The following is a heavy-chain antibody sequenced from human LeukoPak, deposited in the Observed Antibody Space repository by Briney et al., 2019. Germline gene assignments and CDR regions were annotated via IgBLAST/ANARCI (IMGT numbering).Heavy chain of an antibody. Sequence: PSETLSLTCAVYGGSFSGYYWSWIRQPPGKGLEWIGEINHSGSTNYNPSLKSRVTISVDTCKNQFSLKLSSVTAADTAVYYCARTKNLGYYYYGMDVWGQGTTVTVSS. CDR2: INHSGST. D-gene: IGHD2-8*01. CDR1: GGSFSGYY. J-gene: IGHJ6*02. V-gene: IGHV4-34*01. CDR3: ARTKNLGYYYYGMDV.